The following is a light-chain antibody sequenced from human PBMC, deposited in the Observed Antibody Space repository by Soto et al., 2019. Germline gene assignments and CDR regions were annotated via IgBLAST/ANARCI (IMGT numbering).Light chain of an antibody. CDR2: DVS. J-gene: IGLJ1*01. Sequence: SVLTQFPSASGSPGQSVTISCTGTSSDIGGYNSVSWYQQHPGKTPKVMIYDVSKRPSGVPDRFSGSKSGNTASLTVSALQAEDEADYYCSSFTSNRIYVFGPGTKV. CDR1: SSDIGGYNS. V-gene: IGLV2-8*01. CDR3: SSFTSNRIYV.